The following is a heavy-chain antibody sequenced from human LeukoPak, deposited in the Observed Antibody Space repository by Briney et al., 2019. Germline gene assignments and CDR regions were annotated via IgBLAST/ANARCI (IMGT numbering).Heavy chain of an antibody. CDR1: GFSFSSYG. CDR3: ARDRAMVVGSSWYYDY. Sequence: PGGSLRLTCAASGFSFSSYGMQWVRQAPGKGLEWVSRIWYDGSNKYYADSVKGRFTISRDNSKNTLYLQMNSLRAEDTALYYCARDRAMVVGSSWYYDYWGQGTLVTVSS. J-gene: IGHJ4*02. CDR2: IWYDGSNK. V-gene: IGHV3-33*01. D-gene: IGHD5-18*01.